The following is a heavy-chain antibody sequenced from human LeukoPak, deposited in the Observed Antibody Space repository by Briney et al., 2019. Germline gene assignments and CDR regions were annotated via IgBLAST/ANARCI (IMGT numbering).Heavy chain of an antibody. V-gene: IGHV5-51*01. Sequence: GESLKISCKGSGYSFTSYWIGWVRQMPGKGLEGMGIIYPGDSDTRYSPSFQGQVTISADKSISTAYLQWSSLKASDTAMCYCARHVYSGSYWGWFDPWGQGTLVTVSS. CDR1: GYSFTSYW. J-gene: IGHJ5*02. CDR2: IYPGDSDT. D-gene: IGHD1-26*01. CDR3: ARHVYSGSYWGWFDP.